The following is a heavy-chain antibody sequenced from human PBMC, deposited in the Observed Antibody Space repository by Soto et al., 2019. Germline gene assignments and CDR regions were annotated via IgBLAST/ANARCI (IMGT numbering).Heavy chain of an antibody. CDR2: ISGSGGST. Sequence: EVQLLESGGGLVQPGGSLRLSCAASGFPFSSYAMSWVRQAPGKGLEWVSAISGSGGSTYYADSVKGRFTISRDNSKNTLYLQMNSLRAEDTAVYYCAKDPRRSIAAPPAGMDVWGQGTTVTVSS. D-gene: IGHD6-6*01. CDR1: GFPFSSYA. CDR3: AKDPRRSIAAPPAGMDV. V-gene: IGHV3-23*01. J-gene: IGHJ6*02.